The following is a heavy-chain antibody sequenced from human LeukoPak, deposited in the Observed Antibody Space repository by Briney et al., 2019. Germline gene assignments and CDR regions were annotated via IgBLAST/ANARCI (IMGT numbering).Heavy chain of an antibody. CDR2: ISSTTNYI. V-gene: IGHV3-21*01. J-gene: IGHJ5*02. CDR1: GFPLSGYS. CDR3: AAHFFKDLDVSGGEWFDP. D-gene: IGHD3-10*01. Sequence: GGSLRLSCAASGFPLSGYSMNWVRQAPGKGLEWVSSISSTTNYIYYPDSVKGRFTISRDNAKNSLYLQMNSLRAEDPAVYYCAAHFFKDLDVSGGEWFDPWGQGTLVTASS.